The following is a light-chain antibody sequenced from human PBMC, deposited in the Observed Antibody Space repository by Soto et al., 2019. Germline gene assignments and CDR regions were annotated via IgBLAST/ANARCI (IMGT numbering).Light chain of an antibody. CDR3: AAWDDSLNGPVV. Sequence: QSVLTQPPSASGTPGQRVTISCSGSSSNIVSSPVNWYQQLPGTAPKLLIYSNNQRPSGVPDRFSGSKSGTSASLAISGLQSEDEADYYCAAWDDSLNGPVVFGGGTKVTVL. CDR2: SNN. CDR1: SSNIVSSP. J-gene: IGLJ2*01. V-gene: IGLV1-44*01.